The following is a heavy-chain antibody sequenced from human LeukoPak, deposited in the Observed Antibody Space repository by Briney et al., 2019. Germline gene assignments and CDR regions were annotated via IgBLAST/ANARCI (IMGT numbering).Heavy chain of an antibody. V-gene: IGHV4-34*01. Sequence: SETLSLTCAGYGGSFSGYYWSWIRQPPGKGLEWIGEINHSGSTNYNPSLKSRVTISVDTSKNQFSLKLSSVTAADTAVYYCARVDSGYDYRYYFDYWGQGTLVTVSS. J-gene: IGHJ4*02. CDR3: ARVDSGYDYRYYFDY. CDR1: GGSFSGYY. D-gene: IGHD5-12*01. CDR2: INHSGST.